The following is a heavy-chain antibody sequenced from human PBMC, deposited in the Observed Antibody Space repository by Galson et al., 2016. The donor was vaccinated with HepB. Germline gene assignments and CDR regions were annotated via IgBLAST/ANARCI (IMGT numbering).Heavy chain of an antibody. CDR2: ISIKTFGGTP. Sequence: SLRLSCATSGFTFGNYALSWVRQAPGKGLEWVGYISIKTFGGTPEYAASVGGRFTISRDDSQSIAYLQMNSLKTEDTAVYYCTKNWNHAEESWGQGTLVTVSS. D-gene: IGHD1-14*01. J-gene: IGHJ4*02. CDR3: TKNWNHAEES. CDR1: GFTFGNYA. V-gene: IGHV3-49*04.